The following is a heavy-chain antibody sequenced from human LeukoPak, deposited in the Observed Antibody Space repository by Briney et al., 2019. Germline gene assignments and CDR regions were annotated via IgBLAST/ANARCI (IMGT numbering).Heavy chain of an antibody. V-gene: IGHV4-31*03. CDR2: IYYSGST. Sequence: SETLSLTCTVSGGSISSGGYYWSWIRQHPGKGLEWIAYIYYSGSTYYNPSLKSRVTISVDTSKNQFSLKLSSVTAADTAVYYCARASNYATHFDYWGQGTLVTVSS. CDR3: ARASNYATHFDY. J-gene: IGHJ4*02. D-gene: IGHD3-16*01. CDR1: GGSISSGGYY.